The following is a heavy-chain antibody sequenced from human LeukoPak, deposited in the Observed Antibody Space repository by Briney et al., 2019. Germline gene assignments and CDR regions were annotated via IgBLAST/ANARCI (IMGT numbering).Heavy chain of an antibody. CDR1: EFTFSSYW. CDR2: ISSSSSTI. J-gene: IGHJ6*02. V-gene: IGHV3-48*02. Sequence: QTGGSLRLSCAASEFTFSSYWMNWVRQAPGKGLEWVSYISSSSSTIYYADSVKGRFTISRDNAKNSLYLQMNSLRDEDTAVYYCARWHDILTNAYYYYGMDVWGQGTTVTVSS. D-gene: IGHD3-9*01. CDR3: ARWHDILTNAYYYYGMDV.